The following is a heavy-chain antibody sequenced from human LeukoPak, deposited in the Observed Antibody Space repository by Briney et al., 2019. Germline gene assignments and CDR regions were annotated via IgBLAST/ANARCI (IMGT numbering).Heavy chain of an antibody. V-gene: IGHV1-69*05. CDR2: IIPIFGTA. CDR3: ARTGDRYYYDSSGSLDY. J-gene: IGHJ4*02. Sequence: ASVKVSCKASGGTFSSYAISWVRQAPGQGLEWMGGIIPIFGTANYAQKFQGRVTITTDESTSTAYMELSSLRSEDTAVYYCARTGDRYYYDSSGSLDYWGQGTLVTVFS. CDR1: GGTFSSYA. D-gene: IGHD3-22*01.